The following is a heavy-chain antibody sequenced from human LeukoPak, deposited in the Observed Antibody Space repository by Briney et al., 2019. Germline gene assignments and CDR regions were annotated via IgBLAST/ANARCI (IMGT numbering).Heavy chain of an antibody. D-gene: IGHD3-22*01. V-gene: IGHV3-15*01. J-gene: IGHJ4*02. CDR1: GFTFSDAW. CDR3: TTDWYYYDSSGYYPLY. CDR2: IKSKTDGGTT. Sequence: GGSLRLSCAASGFTFSDAWMRWVRQAPGKGLEWVGRIKSKTDGGTTDYSATVKGRFTISRDDSKNTLFLQMNSLKTEDTAVYYCTTDWYYYDSSGYYPLYWGQGTLVTVSS.